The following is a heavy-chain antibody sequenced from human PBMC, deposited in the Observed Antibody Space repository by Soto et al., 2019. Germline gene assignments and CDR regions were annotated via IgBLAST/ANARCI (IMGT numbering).Heavy chain of an antibody. D-gene: IGHD2-2*02. J-gene: IGHJ6*02. CDR3: ARDCSSTSCYIFGMDV. CDR1: GYTFTGYY. CDR2: INPNSGGT. Sequence: ASVKVSCKASGYTFTGYYMHWERQAPGQGLEWMGWINPNSGGTNYAQKFQGRVTMTRDTSISTAYMELSRLRSDDTAVYYCARDCSSTSCYIFGMDVWGQGTTVTVSS. V-gene: IGHV1-2*02.